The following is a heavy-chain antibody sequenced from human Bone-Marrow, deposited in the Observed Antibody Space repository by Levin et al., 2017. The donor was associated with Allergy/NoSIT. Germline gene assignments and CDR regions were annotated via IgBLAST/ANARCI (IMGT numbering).Heavy chain of an antibody. Sequence: GGSLRLSCAASGFTFSSYAMSWVRQAPGKGLEWVSIISGSGGSTYYADSVKGRFTISRDNSKNTLHLQMNSLRVEDTAVYYCAKDLGSTWTYYFDCWGQGTLVTVSS. CDR3: AKDLGSTWTYYFDC. J-gene: IGHJ4*02. D-gene: IGHD6-13*01. CDR2: ISGSGGST. V-gene: IGHV3-23*01. CDR1: GFTFSSYA.